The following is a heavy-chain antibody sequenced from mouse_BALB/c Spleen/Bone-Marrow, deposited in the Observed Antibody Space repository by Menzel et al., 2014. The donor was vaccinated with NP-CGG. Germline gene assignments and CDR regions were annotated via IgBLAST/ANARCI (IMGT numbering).Heavy chain of an antibody. CDR1: GFNIKDTY. V-gene: IGHV14-3*02. D-gene: IGHD1-2*01. CDR3: ARYRLGTYFDY. CDR2: IDPANGNT. J-gene: IGHJ2*01. Sequence: DVKLVESGAELVKPGASVKLSCTASGFNIKDTYMHWVKQRPEQGLEWIGRIDPANGNTKYDPKFQGKATITADTSSNTAYLQLSSLTSEDTAVYYYARYRLGTYFDYWGQGTTLTVSS.